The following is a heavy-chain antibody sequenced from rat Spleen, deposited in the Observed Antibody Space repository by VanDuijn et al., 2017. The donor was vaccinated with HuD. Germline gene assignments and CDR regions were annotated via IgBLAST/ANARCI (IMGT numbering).Heavy chain of an antibody. Sequence: EVQLVESGGGLVQPGRSMKLSCAASGFTFSNSYMAWVRQAPTKGLEWVASISIGGSNTYYLDSVKGRFSISRDDAKSTLYLQMDSLRSEDTATYYCARRGNSVFWNFDFWGPGTMVTVSS. CDR1: GFTFSNSY. V-gene: IGHV5-25*01. D-gene: IGHD4-4*01. CDR2: ISIGGSNT. CDR3: ARRGNSVFWNFDF. J-gene: IGHJ1*01.